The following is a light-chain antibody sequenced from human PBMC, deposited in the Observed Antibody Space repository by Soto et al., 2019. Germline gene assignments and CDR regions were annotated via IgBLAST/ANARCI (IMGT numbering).Light chain of an antibody. CDR2: AAS. CDR1: QGIRNE. Sequence: AIQMTQSPSSLSASVGDRVTITCRASQGIRNELAWYQQKPGKAPHLLIYAASTLQSGVPSRFSGSGSGTEFTLTISSLQPEDFATYFCLQDNSYPRTFGQGTKLEIK. V-gene: IGKV1-6*01. J-gene: IGKJ2*01. CDR3: LQDNSYPRT.